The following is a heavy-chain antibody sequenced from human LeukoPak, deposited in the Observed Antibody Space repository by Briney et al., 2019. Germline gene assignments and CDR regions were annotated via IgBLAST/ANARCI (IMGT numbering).Heavy chain of an antibody. V-gene: IGHV3-23*01. D-gene: IGHD3-10*01. Sequence: PEGSLRLSCAASGFTFSSYAMRWVRQAPGKGLEWVSAIGSGGGGTTIYADSVKGRFTISRDNSKNTLYLQMSSLRDEDTAVYYCAKNYESGRGVPYGMDVGGKGNTVTVSS. CDR3: AKNYESGRGVPYGMDV. CDR2: IGSGGGGTT. CDR1: GFTFSSYA. J-gene: IGHJ6*04.